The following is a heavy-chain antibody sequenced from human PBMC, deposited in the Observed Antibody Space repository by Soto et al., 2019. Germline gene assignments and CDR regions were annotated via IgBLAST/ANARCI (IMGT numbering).Heavy chain of an antibody. D-gene: IGHD2-2*01. CDR1: GYTFTSYY. J-gene: IGHJ4*02. CDR2: INPSGGST. Sequence: ASVKVSCKASGYTFTSYYMHWVRQAPGQGLEWMGIINPSGGSTSYAQKFQGRVTMTRDTSTSTVYMELSSLRSEDTAVYYCARGWDIVVVPAAPPFDYWGQGTLVTVSS. V-gene: IGHV1-46*01. CDR3: ARGWDIVVVPAAPPFDY.